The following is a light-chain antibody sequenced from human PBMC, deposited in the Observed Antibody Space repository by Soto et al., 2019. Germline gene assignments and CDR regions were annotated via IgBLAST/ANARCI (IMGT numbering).Light chain of an antibody. CDR1: SSDIGAYNY. CDR2: EVT. V-gene: IGLV2-14*01. CDR3: SSYTTSSTRV. Sequence: QSALTQPACVSGSPGQSITISCTGTSSDIGAYNYVSWYQQHPGEAPKLLIYEVTYRPSGVSDRFSGSKSAYTASLTISGLQPEDEADYYCSSYTTSSTRVFGTGTKVTVL. J-gene: IGLJ1*01.